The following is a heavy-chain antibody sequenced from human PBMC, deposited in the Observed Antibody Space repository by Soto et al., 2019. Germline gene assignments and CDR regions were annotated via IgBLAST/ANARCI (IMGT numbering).Heavy chain of an antibody. CDR2: IYYSGST. D-gene: IGHD3-22*01. CDR3: AREDYDSSGTIDY. V-gene: IGHV4-59*01. Sequence: LSLTCTVSDGSISSYYWSWIRQPPGKGLEWIGYIYYSGSTYYNPSLKSRVTIPVDTTKNQFSLNLNSVTAADTAVYYCAREDYDSSGTIDYWGQGTLVTVSS. CDR1: DGSISSYY. J-gene: IGHJ4*02.